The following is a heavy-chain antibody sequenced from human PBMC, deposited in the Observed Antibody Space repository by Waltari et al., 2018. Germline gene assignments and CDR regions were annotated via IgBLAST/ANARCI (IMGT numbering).Heavy chain of an antibody. J-gene: IGHJ4*02. CDR2: IYSGGSST. CDR3: AKNRRDSSGYYD. V-gene: IGHV3-23*03. D-gene: IGHD3-22*01. CDR1: GFTFSSYA. Sequence: EVQLLESGGGLVQPGGSLRLSCAASGFTFSSYAMSWVRQAPGKGLEWVSVIYSGGSSTYDADSVKGRFTISRDNSKNTLYLQMNSLRAEDTAVYYCAKNRRDSSGYYDWGQGTLVTVSS.